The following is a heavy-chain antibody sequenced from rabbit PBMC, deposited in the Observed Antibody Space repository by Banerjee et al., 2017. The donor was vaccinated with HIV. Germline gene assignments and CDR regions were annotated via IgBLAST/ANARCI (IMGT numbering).Heavy chain of an antibody. CDR2: INAATAKA. CDR3: ARDLAGAIGWNFYL. Sequence: QEQLVESGGGLVKPEGSLKLSCTASGFSFSNKAVMCWVRQAPGKGLEWIACINAATAKAVYANWVNGRFTISRTSSTTVTLQLTSLAAADTATYFCARDLAGAIGWNFYLWGQGTLVTVS. CDR1: GFSFSNKAV. J-gene: IGHJ4*01. V-gene: IGHV1S45*01. D-gene: IGHD1-1*01.